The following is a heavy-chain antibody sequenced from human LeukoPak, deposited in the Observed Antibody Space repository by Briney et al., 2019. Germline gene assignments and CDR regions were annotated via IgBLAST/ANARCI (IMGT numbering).Heavy chain of an antibody. D-gene: IGHD3-10*01. CDR2: IYYSGST. CDR3: ARDRALGSWLGWFDP. V-gene: IGHV4-39*07. CDR1: GGSISSSSYY. J-gene: IGHJ5*02. Sequence: PSETLSLTCTVSGGSISSSSYYWGWIRQPPGKGLEWIGSIYYSGSTYYNPSLKSRVTISVDTSKNQFSLKLRSVIAADTAVYYCARDRALGSWLGWFDPWGQGTLVTVSS.